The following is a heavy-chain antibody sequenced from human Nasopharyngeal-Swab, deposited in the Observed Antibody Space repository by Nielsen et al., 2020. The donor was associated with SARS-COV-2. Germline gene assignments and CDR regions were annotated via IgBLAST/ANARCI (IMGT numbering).Heavy chain of an antibody. CDR3: ARGVTHSQHYYDSSGYWFDY. CDR1: GGSFSGYY. V-gene: IGHV4-34*01. Sequence: GSLRLSCAVYGGSFSGYYWSWIRQPPGKGLEWIGEINHSGSTNYNPSLKSRVTISVDTSKNQFSLKLSSVTAADTAVYYCARGVTHSQHYYDSSGYWFDYWGQGTLVTVSS. D-gene: IGHD3-22*01. CDR2: INHSGST. J-gene: IGHJ4*02.